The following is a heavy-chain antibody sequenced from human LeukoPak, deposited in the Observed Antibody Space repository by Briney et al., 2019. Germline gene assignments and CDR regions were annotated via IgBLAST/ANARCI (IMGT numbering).Heavy chain of an antibody. CDR2: ISYDGSNK. D-gene: IGHD3-3*01. J-gene: IGHJ6*02. CDR1: GFTFSSYA. V-gene: IGHV3-30*14. Sequence: QPGGSLRLSCAASGFTFSSYAMHWVRKAPGKGLEWVAVISYDGSNKYYADSVKGRFTISRDNSKNTLYLQMNSLRAEDTAVYYCASGVASLTGYGMDVWGQGTTVTVSS. CDR3: ASGVASLTGYGMDV.